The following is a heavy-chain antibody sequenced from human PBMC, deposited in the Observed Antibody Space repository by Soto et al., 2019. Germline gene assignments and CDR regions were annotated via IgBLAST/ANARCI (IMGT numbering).Heavy chain of an antibody. CDR1: GFTFSSYA. J-gene: IGHJ4*02. Sequence: PGGSLRLSCAASGFTFSSYAMSWVRQAPGKGLEWVSAISGGDGASYADSVKGRFTISRDNSKNTLFLQMSSLRAEDTALYYCARKYSGTFPYEYWGPGTLVTVSS. V-gene: IGHV3-23*01. D-gene: IGHD1-26*01. CDR2: ISGGDGA. CDR3: ARKYSGTFPYEY.